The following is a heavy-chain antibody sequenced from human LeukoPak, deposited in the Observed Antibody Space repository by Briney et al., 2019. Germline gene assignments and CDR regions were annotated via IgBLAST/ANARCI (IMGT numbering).Heavy chain of an antibody. J-gene: IGHJ3*02. CDR2: IYYSGST. CDR3: AREGGRFGELLYAFDI. Sequence: SETLSLTCTVSGGSISSYYWSWIRQPPGKGLEWIGYIYYSGSTNYNPSLKSRATISVDTSKNQFSLKLSSVTAADTAVYYCAREGGRFGELLYAFDIWGQGTMVTVSS. V-gene: IGHV4-59*01. D-gene: IGHD3-10*01. CDR1: GGSISSYY.